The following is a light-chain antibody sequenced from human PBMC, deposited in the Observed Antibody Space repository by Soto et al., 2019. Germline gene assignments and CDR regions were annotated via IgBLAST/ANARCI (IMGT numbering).Light chain of an antibody. CDR2: GAS. Sequence: EIVLSQSPGTLSLSPGERATLSCRASQSVSSNYLAWYQQKPGQAPRLLIYGASSRATGFPDRFSGRGSGTDFTLTISRLEPEDFAVYYCQQYGRSPPTFGQGTNVEIK. CDR3: QQYGRSPPT. V-gene: IGKV3-20*01. CDR1: QSVSSNY. J-gene: IGKJ1*01.